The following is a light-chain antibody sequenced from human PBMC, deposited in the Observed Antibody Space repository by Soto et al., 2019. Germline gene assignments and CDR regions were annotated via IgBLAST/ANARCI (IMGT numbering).Light chain of an antibody. CDR1: QDISNY. CDR2: DAS. J-gene: IGKJ5*01. Sequence: DIQMTQSPSSRSASAGGRVTITCQASQDISNYLNWYQQKPGKAPKLLIYDASNLESGVPSRFSGSGSGTEFTLTISNLQPDDFATYYCQQLFDSPITFGQGTRLEIK. V-gene: IGKV1-33*01. CDR3: QQLFDSPIT.